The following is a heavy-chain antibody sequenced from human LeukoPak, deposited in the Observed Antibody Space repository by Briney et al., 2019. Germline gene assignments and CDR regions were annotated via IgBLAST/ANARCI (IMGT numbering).Heavy chain of an antibody. V-gene: IGHV1-2*06. J-gene: IGHJ5*02. Sequence: ASVKVSYKASGYTFTGYYMHWVRQAPGQGLEWMGRINPNSGGTNYAQKFQGRVTMTRDTSISTAYMELSRLRSDDTAVYYCARGPDIVVVPAALEPQTNWFDPWGQGTLVAVSS. CDR1: GYTFTGYY. CDR2: INPNSGGT. D-gene: IGHD2-2*01. CDR3: ARGPDIVVVPAALEPQTNWFDP.